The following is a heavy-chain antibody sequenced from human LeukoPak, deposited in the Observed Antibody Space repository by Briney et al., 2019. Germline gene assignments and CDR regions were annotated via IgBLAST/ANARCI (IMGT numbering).Heavy chain of an antibody. CDR3: ARVLNSGGYAYPGSLDY. Sequence: GGSLRLSCAASGFPFSGYWMNWVRQAPGKGLEWAANIKQDGTDKYYVDSVKGRFTISRDNAKNSVYLEMNSLRAEDTAVYYCARVLNSGGYAYPGSLDYWGQGTLVTVSS. CDR1: GFPFSGYW. V-gene: IGHV3-7*01. J-gene: IGHJ4*02. CDR2: IKQDGTDK. D-gene: IGHD2-15*01.